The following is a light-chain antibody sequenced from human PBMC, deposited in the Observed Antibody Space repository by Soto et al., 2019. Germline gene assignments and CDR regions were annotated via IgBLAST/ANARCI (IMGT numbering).Light chain of an antibody. CDR1: SSDVGDYNY. J-gene: IGLJ1*01. CDR2: EVT. Sequence: QSVLTQPASVSGSPGQSITVSCTGTSSDVGDYNYVSWHQQHPGKAPKLLLYEVTNRPSGISNRFSGSKSGNTASLTISGLQAGDEADYYCSSYTSSSTPYVFGPGTKVTV. CDR3: SSYTSSSTPYV. V-gene: IGLV2-14*01.